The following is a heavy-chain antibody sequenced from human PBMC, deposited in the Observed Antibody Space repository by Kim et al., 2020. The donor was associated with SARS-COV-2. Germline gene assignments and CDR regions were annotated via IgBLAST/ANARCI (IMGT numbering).Heavy chain of an antibody. J-gene: IGHJ4*02. Sequence: GGSLRLSCAASGFTFSSYAMHWVRQAPGKGLEWVAVISYDGSNKYYADSVKGRFTISRDNSKNTLYLQMNSLRAEDTAVYYCARGKYYYDSSGYYFDYWGQGTLVTVSS. CDR3: ARGKYYYDSSGYYFDY. CDR1: GFTFSSYA. V-gene: IGHV3-30-3*01. CDR2: ISYDGSNK. D-gene: IGHD3-22*01.